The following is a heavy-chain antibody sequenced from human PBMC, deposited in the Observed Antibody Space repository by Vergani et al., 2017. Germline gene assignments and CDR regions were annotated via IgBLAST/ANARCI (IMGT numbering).Heavy chain of an antibody. CDR2: ISAYNGNT. V-gene: IGHV1-18*01. CDR3: ARGYGGNSLDY. Sequence: VQLVESGGGLVQPGGSLRLSCAASGFTFSSYAMSWVRQAPGQGLEWMGWISAYNGNTNYAQKLQGRVTITADESTSTAYMELSSLRSEDTAVYYCARGYGGNSLDYWGQGTLVTVSS. D-gene: IGHD4-23*01. CDR1: GFTFSSYA. J-gene: IGHJ4*02.